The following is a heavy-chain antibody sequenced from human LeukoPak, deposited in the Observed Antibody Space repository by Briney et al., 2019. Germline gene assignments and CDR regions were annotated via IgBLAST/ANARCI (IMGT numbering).Heavy chain of an antibody. D-gene: IGHD2-8*02. CDR2: IKQDGSDK. J-gene: IGHJ4*02. V-gene: IGHV3-7*01. Sequence: GGSLRLSCAASGFTFSDYWMTWVRQAPGGGLEWVAVIKQDGSDKYYVDSLKGRFTISRDNAKNSLYLQMNSLRAEDTAVYYCARGVPTGVDYFDYWGQGTLVTVSS. CDR3: ARGVPTGVDYFDY. CDR1: GFTFSDYW.